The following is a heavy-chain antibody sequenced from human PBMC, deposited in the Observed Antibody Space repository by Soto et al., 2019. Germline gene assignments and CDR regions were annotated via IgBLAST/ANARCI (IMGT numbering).Heavy chain of an antibody. Sequence: QVQLQESGPGLVKPSQTLSLTCTVSGGSISSGGYYWSWIRQHPGKGLEWIGYIYYSGSTYYNPSLKSRVTISVDTSKNQFSLKLSSVTAADTAVYYCARGLGVVPAAAYTDYYYYGMDVWGQGTTVTVSS. CDR3: ARGLGVVPAAAYTDYYYYGMDV. V-gene: IGHV4-31*03. CDR2: IYYSGST. J-gene: IGHJ6*02. CDR1: GGSISSGGYY. D-gene: IGHD2-2*01.